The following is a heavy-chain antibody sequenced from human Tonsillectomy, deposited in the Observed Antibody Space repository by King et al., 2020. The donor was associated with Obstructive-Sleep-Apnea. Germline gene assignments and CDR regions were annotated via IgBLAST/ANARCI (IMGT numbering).Heavy chain of an antibody. D-gene: IGHD3-10*01. Sequence: VQLVESGGGVVQPGRSLRLSCAASGFTITEYPIHWVRQAPGRGLEWVAVISYDGSNKYYADSVKGRFTISRDNSKNTLYLQMNSLRAEDTAVYYCPGPSLFPYHYYYYGMDVWGQGTTVTVSS. J-gene: IGHJ6*02. CDR1: GFTITEYP. CDR2: ISYDGSNK. CDR3: PGPSLFPYHYYYYGMDV. V-gene: IGHV3-30*04.